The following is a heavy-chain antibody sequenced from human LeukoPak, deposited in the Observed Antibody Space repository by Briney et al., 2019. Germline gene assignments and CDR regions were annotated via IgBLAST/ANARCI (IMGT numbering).Heavy chain of an antibody. CDR3: XXXXYXXXXMDV. CDR2: INTDGSST. V-gene: IGHV3-74*01. J-gene: IGHJ6*03. CDR1: GFTFSSYW. Sequence: GGSLRLSCAASGFTFSSYWMHWVRQAPGKGLVWVSRINTDGSSTSYADSVKGRFTISRDNAKNTLYLQMNSLRAEDTAVYYXXXXXYXXXXMDVXXKGTTVTVSS.